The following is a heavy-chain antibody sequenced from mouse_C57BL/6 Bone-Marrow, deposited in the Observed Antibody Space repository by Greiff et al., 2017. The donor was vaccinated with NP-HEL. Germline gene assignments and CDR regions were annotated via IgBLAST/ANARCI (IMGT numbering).Heavy chain of an antibody. D-gene: IGHD2-2*01. CDR3: ARAYGNDVRDFDY. CDR1: GYTFTSYW. Sequence: VQLQQPGAELVKPGASVKLSCKASGYTFTSYWMHWVKQRPGQGLEWIGMIHPNSGSTNYNEKFKSKATLTVDKSSSTAYMQLSSLTSEASAVYACARAYGNDVRDFDYWGQGTTLTVSS. J-gene: IGHJ2*01. CDR2: IHPNSGST. V-gene: IGHV1-64*01.